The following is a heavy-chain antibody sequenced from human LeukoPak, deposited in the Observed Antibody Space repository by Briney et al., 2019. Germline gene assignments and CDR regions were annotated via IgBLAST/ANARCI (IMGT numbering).Heavy chain of an antibody. J-gene: IGHJ4*02. CDR2: IYYSGST. D-gene: IGHD3-22*01. V-gene: IGHV4-39*01. Sequence: GSLRLSCAASGFTFSSYAMSWVRQPPGKGLEWIGSIYYSGSTYYNPSLKSRVTISVDTSKNQFSLKLSSVTAADTAVYYCARRGYYDSSGYYPPGGFDYWGQGTLVTVSS. CDR1: GFTFSSYA. CDR3: ARRGYYDSSGYYPPGGFDY.